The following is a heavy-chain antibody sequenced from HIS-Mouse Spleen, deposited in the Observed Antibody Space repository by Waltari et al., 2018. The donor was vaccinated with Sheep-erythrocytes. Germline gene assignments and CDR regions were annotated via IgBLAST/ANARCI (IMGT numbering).Heavy chain of an antibody. CDR3: AKQTLRRTYFDY. Sequence: EVQLLESGGGLVQPGGSLSLSCAASGFTFSSYSMGWVRQAPGKGLGWVSAISGSGGSTYYADSVKGRFTISRDNSENTLYLQMNSLRAEDTAVYYCAKQTLRRTYFDYWGQGTLVTVSS. CDR2: ISGSGGST. V-gene: IGHV3-23*01. D-gene: IGHD4-17*01. CDR1: GFTFSSYS. J-gene: IGHJ4*02.